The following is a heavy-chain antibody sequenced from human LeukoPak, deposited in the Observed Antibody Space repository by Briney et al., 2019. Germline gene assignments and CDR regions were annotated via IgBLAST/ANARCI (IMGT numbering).Heavy chain of an antibody. Sequence: PGGSLRPSCAASGFTFSSYGMHWVRQAPGKGLEWVAVIWYDGSNKYYADSVKGRFTISRDNSKNTLYLQMNSLRAEDTAEYYCAKDASIFGVVTLNWFDPWGQGTLVTVSS. CDR2: IWYDGSNK. D-gene: IGHD3-3*02. J-gene: IGHJ5*02. CDR1: GFTFSSYG. CDR3: AKDASIFGVVTLNWFDP. V-gene: IGHV3-33*06.